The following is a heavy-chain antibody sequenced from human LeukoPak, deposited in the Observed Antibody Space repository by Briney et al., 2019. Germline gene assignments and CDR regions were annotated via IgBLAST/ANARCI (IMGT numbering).Heavy chain of an antibody. CDR1: GFTFSSYG. J-gene: IGHJ4*02. CDR3: ARDYYDSSGYYPWGY. CDR2: ISYDGSNK. Sequence: GRSLRLSCAASGFTFSSYGMHWVRQAPGKGLEWVAVISYDGSNKYYADSVKGRFTSSRDNSKNTLYLQMNSLRAEDTAVYYCARDYYDSSGYYPWGYWGQGTLVTVSS. D-gene: IGHD3-22*01. V-gene: IGHV3-30*03.